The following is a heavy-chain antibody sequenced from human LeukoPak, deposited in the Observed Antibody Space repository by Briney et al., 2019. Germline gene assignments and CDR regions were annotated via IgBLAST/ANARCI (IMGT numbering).Heavy chain of an antibody. D-gene: IGHD3-22*01. Sequence: TSETLSLTCAVYGGSFSGYYWSWIRQPPGKGLEWIGEINHSGSTNYNPSLKSRVTISVDTSKNQFSLKLSSVAAADTAVYYCARFSDSSGYSWGQGTLVTVSS. CDR2: INHSGST. CDR3: ARFSDSSGYS. V-gene: IGHV4-34*01. J-gene: IGHJ4*02. CDR1: GGSFSGYY.